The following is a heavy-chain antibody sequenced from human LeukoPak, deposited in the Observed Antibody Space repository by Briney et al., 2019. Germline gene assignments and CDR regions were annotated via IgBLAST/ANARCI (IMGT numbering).Heavy chain of an antibody. CDR2: TSFDGGNK. D-gene: IGHD6-13*01. J-gene: IGHJ4*02. Sequence: PAGSLSLSCAPSRFTPSMSATHWVSLVPEKAMDWVAFTSFDGGNKFYGDSVKGRFSISRDNSKHTAYIQVNSQRTEHTAVYFCARGRAGIAGSGFDYWGQGTLVTVSS. CDR3: ARGRAGIAGSGFDY. CDR1: RFTPSMSA. V-gene: IGHV3-30*04.